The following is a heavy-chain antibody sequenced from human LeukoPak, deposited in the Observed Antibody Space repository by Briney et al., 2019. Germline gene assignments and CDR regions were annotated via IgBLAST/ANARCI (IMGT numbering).Heavy chain of an antibody. V-gene: IGHV4-34*01. CDR3: ARQAPRDSSGYYLLQFGAFDV. J-gene: IGHJ3*01. Sequence: SETLSLTCAVYGGSFSGYYWSWIRQPPGKGLEWIGEINHSGSTNYNPSLKSRVTISVDTSKNQFSLKLSSVTAADTAVYYCARQAPRDSSGYYLLQFGAFDVWGQGTMVTVSS. D-gene: IGHD3-22*01. CDR2: INHSGST. CDR1: GGSFSGYY.